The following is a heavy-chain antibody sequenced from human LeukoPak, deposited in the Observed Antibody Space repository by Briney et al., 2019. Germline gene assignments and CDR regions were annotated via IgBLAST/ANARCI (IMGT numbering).Heavy chain of an antibody. D-gene: IGHD5-12*01. J-gene: IGHJ6*04. CDR1: GFTFSDYY. Sequence: GESRRLSCAASGFTFSDYYMSWIRQAPGKVLEWVSSISSISSYTNYADSVKGRFTISRDNAKNSLYLQMNSLRAEDTAVYYCARDRLVATRGQAGAYGMDVWGKGTTVTVSS. CDR3: ARDRLVATRGQAGAYGMDV. CDR2: ISSISSYT. V-gene: IGHV3-11*06.